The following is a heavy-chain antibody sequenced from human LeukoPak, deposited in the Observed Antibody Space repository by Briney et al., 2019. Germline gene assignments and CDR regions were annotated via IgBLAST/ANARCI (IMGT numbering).Heavy chain of an antibody. J-gene: IGHJ6*03. CDR3: ARERTYSSGWYKSYYMDV. Sequence: GGSLRLSCAASGFTVSSNYMSWVRQAPGKGLEWVSVIYSGGSTYYADSVKGRFTISRDNSKNTLYLQMNSLRAEDTAVYYCARERTYSSGWYKSYYMDVWGKGTTVTISS. V-gene: IGHV3-66*01. CDR1: GFTVSSNY. CDR2: IYSGGST. D-gene: IGHD6-19*01.